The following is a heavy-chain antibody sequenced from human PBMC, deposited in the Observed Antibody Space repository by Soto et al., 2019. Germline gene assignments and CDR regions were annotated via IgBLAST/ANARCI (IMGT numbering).Heavy chain of an antibody. V-gene: IGHV3-23*01. Sequence: EVHLLESGGDLVQPGGSLRLSCAASGFTFSSYAMNWVRQAPGRGLQWVSGMSGNGGSTYYADSVKGRFTISRDNSKNTLYLQMNSLRAEDTAVYYCAKDSPGWYYDSSGSFDYWGQGTLVTVSS. CDR1: GFTFSSYA. CDR3: AKDSPGWYYDSSGSFDY. J-gene: IGHJ4*02. CDR2: MSGNGGST. D-gene: IGHD3-22*01.